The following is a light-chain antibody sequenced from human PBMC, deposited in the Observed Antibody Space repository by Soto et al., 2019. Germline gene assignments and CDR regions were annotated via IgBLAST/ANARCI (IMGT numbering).Light chain of an antibody. V-gene: IGKV1-5*03. CDR1: QDISNY. CDR3: QQYNSYPGT. Sequence: DIQMTQSPSSLSASVGDRVTITCQASQDISNYLNWYQQKPGKAPNLLIYKASSLESGVPSRFSGSGSGTEFTLTISSLQPDDFATYYCQQYNSYPGTFGQGTKVDNK. CDR2: KAS. J-gene: IGKJ1*01.